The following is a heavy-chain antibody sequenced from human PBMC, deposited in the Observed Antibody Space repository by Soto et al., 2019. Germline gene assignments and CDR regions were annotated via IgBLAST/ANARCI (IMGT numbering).Heavy chain of an antibody. CDR1: GGSISSSSYY. D-gene: IGHD3-3*01. Sequence: QLQLQESGPGLVKPSETLSLTCTVSGGSISSSSYYWGWIRQPPGKGLEWIGSIYYSGSTYYNPSLKSRVTISVDTSKNQFSLKLSFVTAADTAVYYCAREPSYYDFWSGYYTCGFDPWGQGTLVTVSS. J-gene: IGHJ5*02. CDR3: AREPSYYDFWSGYYTCGFDP. V-gene: IGHV4-39*02. CDR2: IYYSGST.